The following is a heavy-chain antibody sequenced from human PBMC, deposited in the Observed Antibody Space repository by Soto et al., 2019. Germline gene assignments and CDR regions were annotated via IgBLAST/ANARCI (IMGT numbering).Heavy chain of an antibody. D-gene: IGHD3-16*01. CDR3: ARMLWEYFDY. Sequence: SETLSLTCTVSGGSISSYYWSWIRQPPGKGLEWIGYIYYSGSTNYNPSLKSRVTISVDTSKNQFSLKLSSVTAADTAVYYCARMLWEYFDYWGQGTLVTVSS. CDR1: GGSISSYY. J-gene: IGHJ4*02. CDR2: IYYSGST. V-gene: IGHV4-59*01.